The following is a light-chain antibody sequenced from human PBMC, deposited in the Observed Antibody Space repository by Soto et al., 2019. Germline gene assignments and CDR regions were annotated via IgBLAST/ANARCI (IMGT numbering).Light chain of an antibody. Sequence: DIQMTQSPSTLSASVGDRVTITCRASQSISNWLAWYQQKPGKAPKLLIYDASSLEIGVQSRFSGSGSGTEFTLTISSMQPDDFATYYCQQNNSYSMFGQGTKVYIK. CDR1: QSISNW. J-gene: IGKJ1*01. CDR3: QQNNSYSM. V-gene: IGKV1-5*01. CDR2: DAS.